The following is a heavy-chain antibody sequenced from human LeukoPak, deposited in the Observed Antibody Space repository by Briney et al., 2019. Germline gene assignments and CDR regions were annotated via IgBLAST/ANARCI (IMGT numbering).Heavy chain of an antibody. CDR1: EFTFSSNW. V-gene: IGHV3-7*01. D-gene: IGHD6-6*01. Sequence: GGSLNSSCQASEFTFSSNWMSWAGRAQGRGRGWLAKKKKDGSGKYYVDSVKGRFTISRDNAKNSLYLQMNSLRAEDTAVYYCARGSIAARPFGFDYYYYYMDVWGKGTTVTVSS. J-gene: IGHJ6*03. CDR2: KKKDGSGK. CDR3: ARGSIAARPFGFDYYYYYMDV.